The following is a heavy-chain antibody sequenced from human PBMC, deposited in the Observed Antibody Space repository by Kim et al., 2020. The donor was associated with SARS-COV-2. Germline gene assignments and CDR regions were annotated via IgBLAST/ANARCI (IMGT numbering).Heavy chain of an antibody. V-gene: IGHV3-74*01. D-gene: IGHD3-9*01. CDR2: INGDGSST. Sequence: GGSLRLSCAASGFTFSTYWMHWVRQAPGKGLVWVSRINGDGSSTSYADSVKGRFTISRDNAKNTLSMQMNSLRAEDTAVYYCARGRGADILTGYVFDYWGQGTLVTVSS. J-gene: IGHJ4*02. CDR1: GFTFSTYW. CDR3: ARGRGADILTGYVFDY.